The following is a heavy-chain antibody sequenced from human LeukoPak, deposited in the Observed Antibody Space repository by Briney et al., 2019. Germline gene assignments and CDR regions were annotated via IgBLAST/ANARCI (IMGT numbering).Heavy chain of an antibody. D-gene: IGHD6-19*01. CDR1: GASVSSNSVA. CDR2: TYYGSKWYN. J-gene: IGHJ5*02. Sequence: SQTLSLTCAISGASVSSNSVAWNWTRETPSSGLEWLGRTYYGSKWYNDYAVSVKSRITINPDTSKNQFSLQLNSVTPEDTAVYYCARGGSGWYSIYWFDPWGQGTLVTVSS. CDR3: ARGGSGWYSIYWFDP. V-gene: IGHV6-1*01.